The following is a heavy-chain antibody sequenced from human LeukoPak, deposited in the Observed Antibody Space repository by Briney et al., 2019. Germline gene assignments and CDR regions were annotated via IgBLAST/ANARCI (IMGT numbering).Heavy chain of an antibody. CDR3: AKNGDRGAYCSGGTCCPYYYYYMDV. V-gene: IGHV4-4*02. CDR2: IYHSGST. Sequence: PSETLSLTCAVSGASISSSNWWSWVRQPPGKGLEWIGEIYHSGSTNYNPSLKSRVTISVDKSKNQFSLKLSSVTAAETAVYYCAKNGDRGAYCSGGTCCPYYYYYMDVWGKGTTVTISS. D-gene: IGHD2-15*01. CDR1: GASISSSNW. J-gene: IGHJ6*03.